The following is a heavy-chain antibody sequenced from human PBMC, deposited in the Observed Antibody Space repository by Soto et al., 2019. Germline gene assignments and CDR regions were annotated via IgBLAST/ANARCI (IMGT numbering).Heavy chain of an antibody. CDR2: FDPEDGQT. CDR1: GYTLTELT. Sequence: ASVKVSCKVSGYTLTELTMHWVRQAPGKGLEWMGGFDPEDGQTIYAQKFQGRVTMTEDTSTDTAYMELSSLRSEDTAVYYCATEGYYDSSGYRDYWGQGTLVTVSS. CDR3: ATEGYYDSSGYRDY. D-gene: IGHD3-22*01. V-gene: IGHV1-24*01. J-gene: IGHJ4*02.